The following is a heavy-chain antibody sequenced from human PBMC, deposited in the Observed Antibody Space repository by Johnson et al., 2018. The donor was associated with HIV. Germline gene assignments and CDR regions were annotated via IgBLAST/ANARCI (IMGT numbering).Heavy chain of an antibody. J-gene: IGHJ3*02. D-gene: IGHD5-24*01. Sequence: VQLVESGGGLVQPGGSLRLSCAASGFTFDDYAMNWVRQAPGKGLEWVANIKEDGSEKYYVDSVKGRFTISRDNAKNSVYLQMKSLRAEDTAVYYCARRSGYAFDIWGQGTMVTVSS. CDR3: ARRSGYAFDI. CDR2: IKEDGSEK. CDR1: GFTFDDYA. V-gene: IGHV3-7*05.